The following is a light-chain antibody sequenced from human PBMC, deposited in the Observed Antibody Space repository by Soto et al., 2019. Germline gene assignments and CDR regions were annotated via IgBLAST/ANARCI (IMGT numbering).Light chain of an antibody. CDR2: SNN. V-gene: IGLV1-44*01. Sequence: QAVVTQPPSASGTPGQRVTISRSGSSSNIGSNTVNWYQQLPGTAPKLLIYSNNQRPSGVPDRFSGSKSGTSASLAISGLQSEDEADYYCAAWDDSLNGLVFGGGTKLTVL. CDR3: AAWDDSLNGLV. CDR1: SSNIGSNT. J-gene: IGLJ3*02.